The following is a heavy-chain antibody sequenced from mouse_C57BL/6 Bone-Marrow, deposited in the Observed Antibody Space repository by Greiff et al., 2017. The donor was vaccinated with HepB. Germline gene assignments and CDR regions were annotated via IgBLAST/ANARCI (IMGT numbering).Heavy chain of an antibody. CDR2: IYPRSGNT. J-gene: IGHJ3*01. CDR3: ARTPPLFYYGSSLFAY. CDR1: GYTFTSYG. V-gene: IGHV1-81*01. D-gene: IGHD1-1*01. Sequence: LQQSGAELARPGASVKLSCKASGYTFTSYGISWVKQRTGQGLEWIGEIYPRSGNTYYNEKFKGKATLTADKSSSTAYMELRSLTSEDSAVYFCARTPPLFYYGSSLFAYWGQGTLVTVSA.